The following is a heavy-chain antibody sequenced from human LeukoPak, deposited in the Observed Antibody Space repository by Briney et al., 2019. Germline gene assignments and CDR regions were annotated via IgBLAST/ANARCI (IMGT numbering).Heavy chain of an antibody. CDR1: GFTFSSTW. CDR3: LRRVTITMIVVPYPSLTRGDY. Sequence: GESLTLSCAASGFTFSSTWLHWVCQAPAKGLERVADIKCDRSEKYYEDSAMGRLTISRDNAKNSLYLQEHSLRAADMTVYYCLRRVTITMIVVPYPSLTRGDYWGQGTLVTVSS. J-gene: IGHJ4*02. D-gene: IGHD3-22*01. V-gene: IGHV3-52*01. CDR2: IKCDRSEK.